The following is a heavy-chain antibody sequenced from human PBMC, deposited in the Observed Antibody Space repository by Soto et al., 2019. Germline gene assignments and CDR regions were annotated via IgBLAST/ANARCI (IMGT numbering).Heavy chain of an antibody. Sequence: SETLSLTCAVYGGSFSGYYWSWIRQPPGKGLEWIGEINHSGSTNYNPSLKSRVTISVDTSKNQFSLKLSSVTAADTAVYYCARTQAGDPYYDILTGYYYFDYWGQGTLVTVSS. CDR3: ARTQAGDPYYDILTGYYYFDY. J-gene: IGHJ4*02. CDR2: INHSGST. V-gene: IGHV4-34*01. CDR1: GGSFSGYY. D-gene: IGHD3-9*01.